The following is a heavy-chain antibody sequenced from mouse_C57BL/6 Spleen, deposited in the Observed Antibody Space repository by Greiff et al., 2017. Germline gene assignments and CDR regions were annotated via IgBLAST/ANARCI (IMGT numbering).Heavy chain of an antibody. D-gene: IGHD2-1*01. CDR1: GFNIKNSY. CDR2: IDPANGNT. Sequence: EVQLHQSVAELVRPGASVKLSCTASGFNIKNSYMHWVKQRPEQGLEWIGRIDPANGNTKYAPKFQGKATITADTSSNSAYLHLSSLTSEVTAIYYCVYGNSFLYWGHGTLVTVSA. V-gene: IGHV14-3*01. J-gene: IGHJ3*01. CDR3: VYGNSFLY.